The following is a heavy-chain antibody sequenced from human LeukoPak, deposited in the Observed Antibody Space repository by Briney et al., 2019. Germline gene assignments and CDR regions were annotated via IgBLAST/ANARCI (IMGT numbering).Heavy chain of an antibody. CDR2: ISYDGSNK. CDR3: AMADSSGWYDY. V-gene: IGHV3-30-3*01. D-gene: IGHD6-19*01. Sequence: GGSLRLSCAASGFTFSSYAMHWVRQAPGKGLEWVAVISYDGSNKYYADSVKGRFTISRDNSKNKLYLQMNSLRAEDTAVYYCAMADSSGWYDYWGQGTLATVSS. J-gene: IGHJ4*02. CDR1: GFTFSSYA.